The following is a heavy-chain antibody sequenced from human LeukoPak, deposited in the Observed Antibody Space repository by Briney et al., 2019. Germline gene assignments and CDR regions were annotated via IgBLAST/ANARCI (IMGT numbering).Heavy chain of an antibody. CDR3: ARTSGWYYYGMDV. J-gene: IGHJ6*02. V-gene: IGHV4-59*08. CDR2: IYYSGST. CDR1: GGSISSYY. D-gene: IGHD6-19*01. Sequence: PETLSLTCTVSGGSISSYYWSWIRQPPGKGLEWIGYIYYSGSTNYNPSLKSRVTMSVDTSKNQFSLKLSSVTAADTAVYYCARTSGWYYYGMDVWGQGTTVTVSS.